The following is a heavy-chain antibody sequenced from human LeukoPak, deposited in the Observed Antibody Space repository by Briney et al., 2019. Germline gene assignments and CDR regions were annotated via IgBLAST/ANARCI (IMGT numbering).Heavy chain of an antibody. J-gene: IGHJ4*02. Sequence: GGSLRLSCVASRFTFSSFSVSWVRQAPGKGLEWVANIKQDGSEKYYVDSVKGRFTISRDNAKNSLYLQMNSLRAEDTAVYYCARVEGSGSYYYSFNYWGQGTLVTVSS. CDR3: ARVEGSGSYYYSFNY. D-gene: IGHD3-10*01. CDR1: RFTFSSFS. V-gene: IGHV3-7*01. CDR2: IKQDGSEK.